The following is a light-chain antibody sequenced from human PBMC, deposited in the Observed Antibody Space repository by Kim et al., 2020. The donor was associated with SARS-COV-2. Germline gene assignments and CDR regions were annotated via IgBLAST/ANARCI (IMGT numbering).Light chain of an antibody. CDR3: QTWGTGIHV. V-gene: IGLV4-69*01. CDR2: LNSDGSH. CDR1: SGHSSYA. J-gene: IGLJ1*01. Sequence: ASVKLTCTLSSGHSSYAIAWHQQQPEKGPRYLMKLNSDGSHSKGDGIPDRFSGSSSGAERYLTISSLQSEDEADYYCQTWGTGIHVFGTGTRSPS.